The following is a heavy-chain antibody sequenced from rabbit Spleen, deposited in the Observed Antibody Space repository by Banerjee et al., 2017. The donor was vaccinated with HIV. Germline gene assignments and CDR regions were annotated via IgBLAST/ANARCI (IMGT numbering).Heavy chain of an antibody. V-gene: IGHV1S47*01. D-gene: IGHD1-1*01. CDR3: VGGASSSGYYSL. Sequence: QEQLVESGGGLIQPGGSLKLSCKASGFDFSKYGVSWVRQAPGKGLEWIGYIDLVFGSIYYATWANGRFTISSHNAQNTLYLQLSSLTAADTATYFCVGGASSSGYYSLWGQGTLVTVS. CDR2: IDLVFGSI. CDR1: GFDFSKYG. J-gene: IGHJ6*01.